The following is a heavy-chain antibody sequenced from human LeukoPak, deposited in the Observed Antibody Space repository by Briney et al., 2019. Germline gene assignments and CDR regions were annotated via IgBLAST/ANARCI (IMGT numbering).Heavy chain of an antibody. V-gene: IGHV3-21*01. CDR1: GFTFSSYS. Sequence: GGSLRLSCAASGFTFSSYSMMWVRQAPGKGLEWVSSISSSSSYIYYADSVKGRFTISRDNAKNSLYLQMNSLRAEDTAVYYCARSALIAAAGFDYWGQGTLVTVSS. D-gene: IGHD6-13*01. CDR2: ISSSSSYI. J-gene: IGHJ4*02. CDR3: ARSALIAAAGFDY.